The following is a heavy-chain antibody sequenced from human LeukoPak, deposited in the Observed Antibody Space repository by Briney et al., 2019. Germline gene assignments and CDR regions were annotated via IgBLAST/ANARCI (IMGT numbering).Heavy chain of an antibody. CDR1: GDSISSSSYY. CDR3: ARLQYYYDSNGYYSLYYFDY. D-gene: IGHD3-22*01. Sequence: SETLSLTCTVSGDSISSSSYYWGWIRQPPGKGLEWIGNIYYSGSTYYNPSLRSRLTISLDTSKNQFSLTLSSVTAADTAVYYCARLQYYYDSNGYYSLYYFDYWGQGTVFTVSS. J-gene: IGHJ4*02. V-gene: IGHV4-39*01. CDR2: IYYSGST.